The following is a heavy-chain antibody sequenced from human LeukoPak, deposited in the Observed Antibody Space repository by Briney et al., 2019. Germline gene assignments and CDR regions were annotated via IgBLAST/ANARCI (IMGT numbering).Heavy chain of an antibody. J-gene: IGHJ4*01. D-gene: IGHD3-22*01. CDR1: GFTFSSYG. CDR3: ARYLIDTSGYRYFDH. CDR2: ISSSGSSI. Sequence: GGSLRLSCAASGFTFSSYGMHWVRQAPGKGLEWVSYISSSGSSIYYADSVKGRFTISRDNAKNSLYLQMNSLRAEDTAVYYCARYLIDTSGYRYFDHWGHGTLVTVSS. V-gene: IGHV3-48*04.